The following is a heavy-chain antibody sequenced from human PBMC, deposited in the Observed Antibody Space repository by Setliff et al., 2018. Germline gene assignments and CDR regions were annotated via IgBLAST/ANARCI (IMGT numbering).Heavy chain of an antibody. CDR3: ARINFYVSSGYYYASDN. CDR2: ISPHTGNT. V-gene: IGHV1-18*01. J-gene: IGHJ4*02. CDR1: GYTFSDYG. Sequence: ASVKVSCKASGYTFSDYGISWVRQAPGQGLEWMGWISPHTGNTFYAPQFQGRVIMTTDTSTSTAYMELRSLRPDDTAVYYCARINFYVSSGYYYASDNWGQGTLVTVSS. D-gene: IGHD3-22*01.